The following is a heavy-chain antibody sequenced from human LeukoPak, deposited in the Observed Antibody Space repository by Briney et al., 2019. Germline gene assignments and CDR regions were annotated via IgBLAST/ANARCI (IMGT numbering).Heavy chain of an antibody. D-gene: IGHD5-18*01. Sequence: SETLSLTCTVSGGSMSDSSTYYWGWVRQPPGKGLEWIGGMFYSGSTHYNPSLKSRVTISVDTSKNQFSLKLSSVTAADTALYYCARSRGYSYGHDFWGQGTLVTVSS. CDR2: MFYSGST. J-gene: IGHJ4*02. CDR3: ARSRGYSYGHDF. CDR1: GGSMSDSSTYY. V-gene: IGHV4-39*01.